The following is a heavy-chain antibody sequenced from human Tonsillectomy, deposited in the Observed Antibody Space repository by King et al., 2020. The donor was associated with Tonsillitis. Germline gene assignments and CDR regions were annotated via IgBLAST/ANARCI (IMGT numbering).Heavy chain of an antibody. Sequence: VQLVESGGGLVQPGGSLRLSCAASGFTFRSYAMSWVRQAPGKGLEGVSGIRGSGGSTYYADSVKGRFTISRDNSKNTLYLQMNSLRVEDTAVYFCAKGLKDYSDYGSPGDAFDIWGQGTMVTVSS. D-gene: IGHD4-11*01. CDR3: AKGLKDYSDYGSPGDAFDI. CDR1: GFTFRSYA. J-gene: IGHJ3*02. V-gene: IGHV3-23*04. CDR2: IRGSGGST.